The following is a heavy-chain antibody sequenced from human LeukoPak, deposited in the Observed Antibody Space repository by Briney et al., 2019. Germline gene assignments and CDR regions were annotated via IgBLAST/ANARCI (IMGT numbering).Heavy chain of an antibody. CDR1: GYTFTSYY. CDR3: ARDGPYCSDFTCYVDP. Sequence: ASVKVSCKASGYTFTSYYMHWVRQAPGQGLEWMGGINPSGGSTSYAQKFQGRVTMTRDTSTSTVHMELNSLRSEDTAVYYCARDGPYCSDFTCYVDPWGQGTLVTVSS. CDR2: INPSGGST. D-gene: IGHD2-15*01. J-gene: IGHJ5*02. V-gene: IGHV1-46*01.